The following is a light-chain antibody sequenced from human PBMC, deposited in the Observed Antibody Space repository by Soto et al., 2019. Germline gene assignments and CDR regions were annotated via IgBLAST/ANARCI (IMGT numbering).Light chain of an antibody. CDR1: QGITND. V-gene: IGKV1-17*01. Sequence: DIQMTQSPSSLSASVGDRVTITCRASQGITNDFGWYQQKPGKAPKRLIYAASSFQSGVPSSFGGRGACTEFTLTTRSLQPEEFSTYCCLLHNSYPYTFGQGPKLAMK. J-gene: IGKJ2*01. CDR3: LLHNSYPYT. CDR2: AAS.